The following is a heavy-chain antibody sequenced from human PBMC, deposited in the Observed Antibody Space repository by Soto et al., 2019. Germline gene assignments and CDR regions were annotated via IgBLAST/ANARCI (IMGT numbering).Heavy chain of an antibody. J-gene: IGHJ4*02. V-gene: IGHV3-30*18. CDR3: AKGPRLRFLEWFSPLDY. CDR2: ISYDGSNK. D-gene: IGHD3-3*01. CDR1: GFTFSSYG. Sequence: GGSLRLSCAASGFTFSSYGMHWVRQAPGKGLEWVAVISYDGSNKYYADSVKGRSTISRDNSKNTLYLQMNSLRAEDTAVYYYAKGPRLRFLEWFSPLDYWGQGTLVTVSS.